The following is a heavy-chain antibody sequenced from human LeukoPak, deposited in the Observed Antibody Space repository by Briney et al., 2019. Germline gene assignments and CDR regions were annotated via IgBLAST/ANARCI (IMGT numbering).Heavy chain of an antibody. Sequence: GGSLRLSCTASGFTFGDYAMSWVRQAPGKGLEWVGSIRSKAYGGTTEYAASVKGRFTISRDDSKSIAYLQMNSLKTEDTAVYYCTRDRGSVVVPAAKSYGMDVWGKGTTVTVSS. CDR1: GFTFGDYA. J-gene: IGHJ6*04. CDR2: IRSKAYGGTT. CDR3: TRDRGSVVVPAAKSYGMDV. D-gene: IGHD2-2*01. V-gene: IGHV3-49*04.